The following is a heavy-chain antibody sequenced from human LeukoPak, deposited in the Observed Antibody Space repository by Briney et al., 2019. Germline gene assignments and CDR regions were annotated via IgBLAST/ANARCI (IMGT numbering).Heavy chain of an antibody. D-gene: IGHD2-2*01. CDR3: ARGIAVPVDDAFDI. J-gene: IGHJ3*02. V-gene: IGHV4-4*07. CDR2: IYTSGST. Sequence: PSETLSLTCTVSGGSLSSYYWSWIRQPAGKGLEWIGRIYTSGSTNYNPSLKSRVTMSVDTSKNQFSLKLSSVTAADTAVYYCARGIAVPVDDAFDIWGQGTMVTVSS. CDR1: GGSLSSYY.